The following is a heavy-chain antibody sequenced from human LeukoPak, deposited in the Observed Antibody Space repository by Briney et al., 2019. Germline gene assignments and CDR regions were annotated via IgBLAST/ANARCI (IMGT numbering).Heavy chain of an antibody. CDR2: ISGSGGNT. CDR3: ARYLRQVIWGFFDY. CDR1: GFTFNNYA. D-gene: IGHD2-21*01. V-gene: IGHV3-23*01. Sequence: GGSLRLSCAASGFTFNNYAMNWVRQAPGKGLGWVSSISGSGGNTYYADSVKGRFTISRDNAKNSLSLQMNSLRAEDTAVYYCARYLRQVIWGFFDYWGQGTLVTVSS. J-gene: IGHJ4*02.